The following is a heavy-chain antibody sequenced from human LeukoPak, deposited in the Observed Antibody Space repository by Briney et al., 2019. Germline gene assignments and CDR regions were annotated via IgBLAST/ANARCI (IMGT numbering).Heavy chain of an antibody. CDR1: GFTFSTYT. Sequence: GGSLRLSCAASGFTFSTYTMYWVRHPPGKGLEWVSIIGSSGGGIHYADSVKGRFTISRDNSKNALYLQVNSLRVEDTAVYYCAIDPNWGTHSWGQGVLVTVSS. CDR3: AIDPNWGTHS. J-gene: IGHJ4*02. CDR2: IGSSGGGI. D-gene: IGHD7-27*01. V-gene: IGHV3-23*01.